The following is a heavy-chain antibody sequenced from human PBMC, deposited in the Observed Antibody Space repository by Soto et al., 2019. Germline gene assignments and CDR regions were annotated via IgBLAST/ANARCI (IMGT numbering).Heavy chain of an antibody. D-gene: IGHD3-9*01. CDR3: AKKAYDAVTGHYFDY. CDR2: ISSSAIST. CDR1: GFTFSTYA. Sequence: EVQLLESGGGLIQPGGSLRLSCAASGFTFSTYAMNWVRQTPGKGLEWVATISSSAISTNYADSVKGRFTISRDNSKNVLYLRMTSLRTEHTAVYFCAKKAYDAVTGHYFDYWGQGTLVTVSS. V-gene: IGHV3-23*01. J-gene: IGHJ4*02.